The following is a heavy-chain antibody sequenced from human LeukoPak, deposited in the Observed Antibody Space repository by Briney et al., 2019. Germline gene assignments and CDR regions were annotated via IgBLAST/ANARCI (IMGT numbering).Heavy chain of an antibody. V-gene: IGHV4-59*01. CDR3: ARDRPNSSSLDY. D-gene: IGHD6-6*01. Sequence: PSETLSLTCTVSGGSISSYYWSWIRQPPGKGLEWIGYIYYSGSTDYNPSLKSRVTMSVDTSKNQFSLRLSSVTAADTAVYYCARDRPNSSSLDYWGQGTLVTVSS. J-gene: IGHJ4*02. CDR2: IYYSGST. CDR1: GGSISSYY.